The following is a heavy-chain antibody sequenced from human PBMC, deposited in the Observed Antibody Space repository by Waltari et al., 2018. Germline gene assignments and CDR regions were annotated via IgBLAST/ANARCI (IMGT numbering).Heavy chain of an antibody. CDR1: GGTFSSYA. CDR2: IIPIFGTA. J-gene: IGHJ4*02. CDR3: ARRMGWIHSNYFDY. D-gene: IGHD5-18*01. Sequence: QVQLVQSGAEVKKPGSSVKVSCKASGGTFSSYAISWVRQAPGQGLEWMGGIIPIFGTANYSQKFQGRVTSTADKSTSTAYMELSSLRSEDTAVYYCARRMGWIHSNYFDYWGQGTLVTVSS. V-gene: IGHV1-69*14.